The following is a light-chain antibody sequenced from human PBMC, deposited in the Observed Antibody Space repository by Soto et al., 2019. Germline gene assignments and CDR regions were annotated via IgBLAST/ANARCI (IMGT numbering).Light chain of an antibody. J-gene: IGKJ2*01. Sequence: EIVLTQSPGTLSLSPGERATLSCRASQSVSSSYLAGYQQKPGQAPRLLIYGASNRATGIPDRFSGSGSGTDFTLTISRLEPEDFAVYYCQQYGRSPPYTFGQGTKLEIK. CDR3: QQYGRSPPYT. V-gene: IGKV3-20*01. CDR2: GAS. CDR1: QSVSSSY.